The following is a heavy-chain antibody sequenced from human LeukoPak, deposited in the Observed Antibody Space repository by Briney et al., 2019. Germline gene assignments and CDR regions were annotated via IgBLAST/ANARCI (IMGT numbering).Heavy chain of an antibody. CDR2: MYFGERT. CDR1: GASMTSYY. J-gene: IGHJ4*02. CDR3: ARAKYSGSYSYYFDY. D-gene: IGHD1-26*01. V-gene: IGHV4-59*01. Sequence: SETLSLTCTVSGASMTSYYWTWIRQPPGKGLEWVGYMYFGERTNYNPSLKSRATISIDTSKKQFSLNLKSVTAADTAVYYCARAKYSGSYSYYFDYWGQGTLVTVSS.